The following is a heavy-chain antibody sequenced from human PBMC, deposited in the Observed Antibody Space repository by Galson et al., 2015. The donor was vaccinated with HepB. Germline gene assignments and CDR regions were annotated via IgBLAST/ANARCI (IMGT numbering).Heavy chain of an antibody. CDR3: ASTLGRWLQGDAFDI. D-gene: IGHD5-24*01. V-gene: IGHV1-69*04. Sequence: SVKVSCKASGGTFSSYAISWVRQAPGQGLEWMGRIIPILGIANYAQKFQGRVTITADKSTSTAYMELSSLRSEDTAVYYCASTLGRWLQGDAFDIWGQGTMVTVSS. J-gene: IGHJ3*02. CDR2: IIPILGIA. CDR1: GGTFSSYA.